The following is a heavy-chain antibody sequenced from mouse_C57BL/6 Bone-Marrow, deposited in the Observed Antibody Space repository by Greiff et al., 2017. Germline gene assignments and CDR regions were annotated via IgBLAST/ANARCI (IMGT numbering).Heavy chain of an antibody. CDR2: ISDGGSYT. D-gene: IGHD1-1*01. CDR3: ARVYGSSWYFDV. Sequence: EVHLVESGGGLVKPGGSLKLSCAASGFTFSSYAMSWVRQTPEKRLEWVATISDGGSYTYYPDNVKGRFTISRDNAKNNLYLQMSHLKSEDTAMYYCARVYGSSWYFDVWGTGTTVTVSS. J-gene: IGHJ1*03. V-gene: IGHV5-4*01. CDR1: GFTFSSYA.